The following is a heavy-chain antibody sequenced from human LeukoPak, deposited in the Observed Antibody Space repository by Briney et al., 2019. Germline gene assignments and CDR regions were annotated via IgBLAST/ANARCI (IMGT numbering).Heavy chain of an antibody. J-gene: IGHJ6*03. CDR2: IKQDGSEK. CDR3: ARARGDYYYYYYMDV. D-gene: IGHD3-10*01. V-gene: IGHV3-7*01. Sequence: GGSLRLSCAASGFTFSNAWMSWVRQAPGKGREWVANIKQDGSEKYYVDSVKGRFTISRDNAKNSLYLQMNSLRAEDTAVYYCARARGDYYYYYYMDVWGKGTTVTVSS. CDR1: GFTFSNAW.